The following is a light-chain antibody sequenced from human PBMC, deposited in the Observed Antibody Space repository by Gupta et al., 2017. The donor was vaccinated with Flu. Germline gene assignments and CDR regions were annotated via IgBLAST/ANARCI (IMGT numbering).Light chain of an antibody. J-gene: IGLJ2*01. Sequence: QSVLTQPPSVSGAPGQRVTISCTGSSSNIGAGYDVQWYQQLPGTAPKVLIYRNNNRPSGVPDRFSGAKSGTSASLAITGLQAEEEAGYYCQSYDISRSGSKVFGGGTKLTVL. V-gene: IGLV1-40*01. CDR1: SSNIGAGYD. CDR2: RNN. CDR3: QSYDISRSGSKV.